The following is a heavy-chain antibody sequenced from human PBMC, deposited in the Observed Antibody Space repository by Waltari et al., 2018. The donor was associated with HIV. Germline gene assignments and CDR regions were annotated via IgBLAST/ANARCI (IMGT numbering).Heavy chain of an antibody. J-gene: IGHJ3*01. V-gene: IGHV3-23*01. Sequence: QLLESGGGLVEPGGSLRLSCAASAFIFTDFAMDWVRPAPGKGLEWVSAIRGGGETFYADSVKGRFTISRDNSKNTLYLQMNSLRADDAAVYYCVKDSGRAADVFDLWGQGTMVTVSS. CDR3: VKDSGRAADVFDL. CDR2: IRGGGET. CDR1: AFIFTDFA. D-gene: IGHD3-10*01.